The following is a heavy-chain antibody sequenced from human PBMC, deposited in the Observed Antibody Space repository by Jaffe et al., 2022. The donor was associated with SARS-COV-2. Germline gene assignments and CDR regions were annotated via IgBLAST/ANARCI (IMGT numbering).Heavy chain of an antibody. J-gene: IGHJ5*02. D-gene: IGHD3-3*01. CDR3: AKDSSYYDFWSVLPGKGEFNAWFDP. CDR2: ISGSGGST. V-gene: IGHV3-23*01. CDR1: GFTFSSYA. Sequence: EVQLLESGGGLVQPGGSLRLSCAASGFTFSSYAMSWVRQAPGKGLEWVSAISGSGGSTYYADSVKGRFTISRDNSKNTLYLQMNSLRAEDTAVYYCAKDSSYYDFWSVLPGKGEFNAWFDPWGQGTLVTVSS.